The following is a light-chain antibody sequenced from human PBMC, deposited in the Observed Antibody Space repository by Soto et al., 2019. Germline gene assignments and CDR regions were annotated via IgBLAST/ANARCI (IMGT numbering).Light chain of an antibody. CDR2: DAS. CDR1: QSVSSSY. V-gene: IGKV3-20*01. CDR3: QQYGSSPLT. J-gene: IGKJ4*01. Sequence: EIVLTQSPGTLSLSPGERATLSCRASQSVSSSYLAWYQQTPGQAPRLLIYDASNRATGIPDRISGSGSGTDFTLTINRREPEDCAVYYCQQYGSSPLTFGGGTKVEIK.